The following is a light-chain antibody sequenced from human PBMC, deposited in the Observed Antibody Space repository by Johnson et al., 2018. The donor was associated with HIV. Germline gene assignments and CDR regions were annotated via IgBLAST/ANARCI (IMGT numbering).Light chain of an antibody. J-gene: IGLJ1*01. V-gene: IGLV1-51*01. CDR2: DNN. Sequence: QSVLTQPPSVSAAPGQKVTISCSGSNSNIGNNYVSWYQQFPGTAPKVLIYDNNKRPSGIPDRFSGSKSGTSATLGITGLQTGDEADYYCGTWDSSLSAGIKYVFGTGTKVTVL. CDR1: NSNIGNNY. CDR3: GTWDSSLSAGIKYV.